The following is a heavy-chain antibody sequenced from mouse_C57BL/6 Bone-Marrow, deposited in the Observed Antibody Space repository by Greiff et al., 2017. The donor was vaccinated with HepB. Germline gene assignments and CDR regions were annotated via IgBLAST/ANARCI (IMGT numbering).Heavy chain of an antibody. V-gene: IGHV5-17*01. Sequence: EVKLVESGGGLVKPGGSLKLSCAASGFTFSDYGMHWVRQAPEKGLEWVAYISSGSSTIYYADTVKGRFTISRDNAKNTPFLQMTSLRSEDTAMYYCARTCYYGSSYWGQGTTLTVSS. CDR2: ISSGSSTI. CDR3: ARTCYYGSSY. D-gene: IGHD1-1*01. J-gene: IGHJ2*01. CDR1: GFTFSDYG.